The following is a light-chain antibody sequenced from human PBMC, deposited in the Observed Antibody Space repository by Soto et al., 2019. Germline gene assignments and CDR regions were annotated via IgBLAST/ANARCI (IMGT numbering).Light chain of an antibody. V-gene: IGLV2-14*01. CDR1: SSDVGGYNY. J-gene: IGLJ1*01. CDR3: RSYTSSSTLYV. CDR2: DVS. Sequence: QSALTQPASVSGSPGQSITISCTGTSSDVGGYNYVSWYQQHPGKAPKLMIYDVSKRPSGVSNRFSGSKSGNTASLTISGLQAGDEADYYCRSYTSSSTLYVFGTGTKLTVL.